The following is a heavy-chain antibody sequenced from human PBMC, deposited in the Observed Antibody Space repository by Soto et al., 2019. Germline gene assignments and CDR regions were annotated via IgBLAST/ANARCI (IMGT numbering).Heavy chain of an antibody. CDR2: INPSGGTT. CDR3: AREVTVTKDYYNGMDV. Sequence: QMYLVQSGAEVKKPGASVKVSCKASGYTFTTYYIYWVRQAPGQGLEWMVMINPSGGTTNYAQKLQGRVTMTRDTSTSTVYMELSSLRSDDTAVYYCAREVTVTKDYYNGMDVWGQGTTVTVSS. V-gene: IGHV1-46*04. J-gene: IGHJ6*02. D-gene: IGHD4-17*01. CDR1: GYTFTTYY.